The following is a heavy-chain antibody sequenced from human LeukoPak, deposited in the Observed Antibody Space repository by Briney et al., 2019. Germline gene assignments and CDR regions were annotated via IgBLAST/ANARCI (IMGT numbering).Heavy chain of an antibody. V-gene: IGHV1-24*01. CDR2: FDPEDGET. Sequence: ASVKVSCKVSGYTLTELSMHWVRQVPGKGLEWMGGFDPEDGETIYAQKFQGRVTMTEDTSTDTAYMELSSLRSEDTAVYYCATDRLRSSRSYYYCMDVWGKGTTVTVSS. D-gene: IGHD4-17*01. CDR1: GYTLTELS. J-gene: IGHJ6*03. CDR3: ATDRLRSSRSYYYCMDV.